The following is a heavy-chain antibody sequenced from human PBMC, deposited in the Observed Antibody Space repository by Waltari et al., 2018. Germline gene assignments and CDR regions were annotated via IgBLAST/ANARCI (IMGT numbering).Heavy chain of an antibody. CDR3: ARAVSSSWYGNYYYYGMDV. V-gene: IGHV1-8*03. D-gene: IGHD6-13*01. CDR1: GYTLTSYD. J-gene: IGHJ6*02. Sequence: QVQLVQSGAEVKKPGASVKVSCKASGYTLTSYDINWVRPATGTGVEWMGWRNPNSGNTGYAQKFQGRFTITMNTSISTAYMELSSLRSEDTAVYYCARAVSSSWYGNYYYYGMDVWGQGTTVTVSS. CDR2: RNPNSGNT.